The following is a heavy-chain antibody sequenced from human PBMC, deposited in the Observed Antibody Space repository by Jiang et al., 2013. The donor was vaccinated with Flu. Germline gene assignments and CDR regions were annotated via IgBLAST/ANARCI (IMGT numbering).Heavy chain of an antibody. J-gene: IGHJ4*02. V-gene: IGHV1-24*01. D-gene: IGHD4-11*01. CDR3: ATPRSCSKTTCPNRGVFDH. Sequence: SGAEVKKPGASVKVSCKVYGDTVIQLSIHWVRQAPGKGLEWMGGFDPEAGEKIFADHFKGRVTVTEDMTDTAYMELSGLRSDDTAVYFCATPRSCSKTTCPNRGVFDHWGPGNPTHRLL. CDR1: GDTVIQLS. CDR2: FDPEAGEK.